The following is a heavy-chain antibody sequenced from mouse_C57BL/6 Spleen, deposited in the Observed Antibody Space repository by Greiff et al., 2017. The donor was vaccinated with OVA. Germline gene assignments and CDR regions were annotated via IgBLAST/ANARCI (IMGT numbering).Heavy chain of an antibody. V-gene: IGHV1-50*01. CDR3: ARRAYSNPFDY. D-gene: IGHD2-5*01. CDR1: GYTFTSYW. CDR2: IDPSDSYT. J-gene: IGHJ2*01. Sequence: QVQLQQPGAELVKPGASVKLSCKASGYTFTSYWMQWVKQRPGPGLEWIGEIDPSDSYTNYNQKFKGKATLTVDTSSSTAYMQLSSLTSEDSAVYYCARRAYSNPFDYWGQGTTLTVSS.